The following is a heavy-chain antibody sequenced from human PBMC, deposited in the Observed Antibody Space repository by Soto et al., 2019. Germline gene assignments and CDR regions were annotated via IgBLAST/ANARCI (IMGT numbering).Heavy chain of an antibody. CDR1: GFTFSSYS. CDR2: ISSSSSYI. CDR3: ARVGMATIMYYYYGMDV. J-gene: IGHJ6*02. V-gene: IGHV3-21*01. Sequence: GGSLRLSCAASGFTFSSYSMNCVRQAPGKGLEWVSSISSSSSYIYYADSVKGRFTISRDNAKNSLYLQMNSLRAEDTAVYYCARVGMATIMYYYYGMDVWGQGTTVTVSS. D-gene: IGHD5-12*01.